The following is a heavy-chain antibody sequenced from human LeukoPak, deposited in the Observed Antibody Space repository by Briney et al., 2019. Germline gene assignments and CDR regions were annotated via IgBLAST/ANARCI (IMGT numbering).Heavy chain of an antibody. CDR2: INESGST. J-gene: IGHJ6*02. CDR1: GGPFSHYY. Sequence: SETLSVTCAVYGGPFSHYYWTWIRQPPGKGLEWSGEINESGSTNYDPTLKSRVTISVDTSKTHFSLNLTSVTAADTAVYYCASRIGRYLYYFGMDVWGQGTTVTVSS. D-gene: IGHD1-26*01. V-gene: IGHV4-34*01. CDR3: ASRIGRYLYYFGMDV.